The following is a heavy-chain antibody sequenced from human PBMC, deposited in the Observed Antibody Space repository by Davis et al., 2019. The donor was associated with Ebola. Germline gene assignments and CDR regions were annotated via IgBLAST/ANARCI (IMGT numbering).Heavy chain of an antibody. V-gene: IGHV4-59*08. Sequence: GSLRLSCAASGFTFDDYAMHWVRQPPGKGLEWIGYIYYSGSTDYNPSLKSRVTISVDTSKNQFSLKLSSVTAADTAVYYCARSSAAHFDYWGQGTLVTVSS. J-gene: IGHJ4*02. CDR1: GFTFDDYA. D-gene: IGHD2-15*01. CDR3: ARSSAAHFDY. CDR2: IYYSGST.